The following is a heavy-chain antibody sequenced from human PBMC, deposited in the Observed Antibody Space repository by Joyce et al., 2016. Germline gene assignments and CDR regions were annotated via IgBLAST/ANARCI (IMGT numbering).Heavy chain of an antibody. J-gene: IGHJ4*02. CDR2: ISGSSSSR. Sequence: EVQLVESGGGLVQPGGSMRLSCAASGFTFSSYSMNWVRQGPGKGLEWVSYISGSSSSRYSADSVKGRYSISRDNAKNSLYVQMNSRRDGDTAVYYCAREEDNSGWTFDYWGQGTLVTVSS. V-gene: IGHV3-48*02. D-gene: IGHD6-19*01. CDR3: AREEDNSGWTFDY. CDR1: GFTFSSYS.